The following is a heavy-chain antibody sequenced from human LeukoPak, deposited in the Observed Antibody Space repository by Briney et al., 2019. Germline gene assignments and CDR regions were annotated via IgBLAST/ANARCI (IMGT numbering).Heavy chain of an antibody. CDR1: GFTFSNAW. V-gene: IGHV3-15*01. CDR3: TTAWLLLNPVRTDY. Sequence: GGSLRLSCAPSGFTFSNAWMSWVRQAPGEGREWVGRIKSKTDGGTTDYAAPVKGRFTISRDDSKNTLYLQMNSLKTEDTAVYYCTTAWLLLNPVRTDYWGQGTLVTVSS. J-gene: IGHJ4*02. D-gene: IGHD6-19*01. CDR2: IKSKTDGGTT.